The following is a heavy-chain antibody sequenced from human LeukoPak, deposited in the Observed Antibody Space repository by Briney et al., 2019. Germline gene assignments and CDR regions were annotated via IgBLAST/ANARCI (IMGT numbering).Heavy chain of an antibody. CDR3: ARLGIADYDILTGYYQGGTFDY. CDR1: GGSISSSSYY. J-gene: IGHJ4*02. Sequence: SGTLSLTCTVSGGSISSSSYYWGWIRQPPGKGLEWIGSIYYSGSTYYNPSLKSRVTISVDTSKNQFSLKLSSVTAADTAVYYCARLGIADYDILTGYYQGGTFDYCGQGTLVTVSS. CDR2: IYYSGST. D-gene: IGHD3-9*01. V-gene: IGHV4-39*01.